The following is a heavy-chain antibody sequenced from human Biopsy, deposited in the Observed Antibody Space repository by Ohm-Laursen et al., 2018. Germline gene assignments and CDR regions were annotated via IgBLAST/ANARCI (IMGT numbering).Heavy chain of an antibody. CDR2: IDCKTGAT. Sequence: ASVKVSCKASSYTFTDYNIHWMRQAPGQGLEWLGYIDCKTGATNYAQKLQGTVTMTRDTSISTAYLALGSLRSADTAIYYCARDPLNGHKHFDYWGQGSLVTVSS. V-gene: IGHV1-2*02. CDR1: SYTFTDYN. J-gene: IGHJ4*02. D-gene: IGHD2-8*01. CDR3: ARDPLNGHKHFDY.